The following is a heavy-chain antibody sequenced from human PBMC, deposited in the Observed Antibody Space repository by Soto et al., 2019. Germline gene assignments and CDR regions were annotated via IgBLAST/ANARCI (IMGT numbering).Heavy chain of an antibody. CDR2: ISYDGSNK. V-gene: IGHV3-30-3*01. D-gene: IGHD2-15*01. J-gene: IGHJ4*02. CDR1: GFTFSSYA. Sequence: QVQLVESGGGVVQPGRSLRLSCAASGFTFSSYAMHWVRQAPGKGLEWVAVISYDGSNKYYADSVKGRFTISRDNSKNTLDLQMNSLRAEDTAVYYCARDQQDIVVVVSATPGGYFDYWGQGTLVTVSS. CDR3: ARDQQDIVVVVSATPGGYFDY.